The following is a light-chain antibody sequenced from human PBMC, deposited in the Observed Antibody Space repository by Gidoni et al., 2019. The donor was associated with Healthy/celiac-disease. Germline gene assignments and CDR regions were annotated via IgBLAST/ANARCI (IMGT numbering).Light chain of an antibody. Sequence: DIQMTQAPSTLSASVGDTVTITCRASQGISSWLAWYQQKPGKAPKLLIYKASSLESGVPSRFSGSGSGTEFTLTISRLQPDDFATYYCQQYNSIPRTFGQGTKVEIK. V-gene: IGKV1-5*03. CDR3: QQYNSIPRT. CDR1: QGISSW. J-gene: IGKJ1*01. CDR2: KAS.